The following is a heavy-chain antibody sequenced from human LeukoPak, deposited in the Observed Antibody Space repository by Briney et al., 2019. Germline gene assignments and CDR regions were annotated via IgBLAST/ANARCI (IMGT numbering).Heavy chain of an antibody. CDR2: IGSSSRTI. CDR3: ARDSDYGGFDY. CDR1: GFTFSSYS. D-gene: IGHD4-23*01. Sequence: GGSLRLSCAASGFTFSSYSMNWVRQAPGKGLEWVSYIGSSSRTIYYADSVKGRFTISRDNAKNALYLQMNSLRVEDTAVYYCARDSDYGGFDYWGQGTLVTVSS. V-gene: IGHV3-48*04. J-gene: IGHJ4*02.